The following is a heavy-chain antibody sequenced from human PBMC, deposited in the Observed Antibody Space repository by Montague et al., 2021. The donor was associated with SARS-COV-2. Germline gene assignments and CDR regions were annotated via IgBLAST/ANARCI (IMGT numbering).Heavy chain of an antibody. J-gene: IGHJ6*02. V-gene: IGHV3-21*01. CDR3: ARERTVVIITGYYYYGVDV. Sequence: SLRLSCAASGFTFSSYSMNWVRQAPGKGLEWVSSISSSSSYIYYADSVKGRFTISRDNAKNSLYLQMYSLRAEDTAVYFCARERTVVIITGYYYYGVDVWGQGTTVTVSS. CDR1: GFTFSSYS. CDR2: ISSSSSYI. D-gene: IGHD3-10*01.